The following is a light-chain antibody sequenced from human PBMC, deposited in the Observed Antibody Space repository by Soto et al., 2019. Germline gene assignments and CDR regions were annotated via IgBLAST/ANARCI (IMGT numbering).Light chain of an antibody. V-gene: IGKV3-11*01. CDR1: QSVSSY. J-gene: IGKJ1*01. CDR3: QQRSNLPRT. Sequence: EIVLSQSPATLSLSPGDRATLSCRASQSVSSYLAWYQQKPGQAPRLLIYDASDRATGIPARFSGSGSATDFTLTISSLEPEDFAVYYCQQRSNLPRTFGQGTKVEIK. CDR2: DAS.